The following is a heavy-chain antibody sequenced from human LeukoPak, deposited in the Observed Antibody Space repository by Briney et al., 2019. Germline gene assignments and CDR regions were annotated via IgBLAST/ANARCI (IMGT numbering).Heavy chain of an antibody. V-gene: IGHV4-59*08. Sequence: PSETLSLTCTVSGGSISSYYWSWIRQPPGKGLEWVGYIYYSGSTNYNSSLKSRVTISVDTSKNQFSLKLSSVTAADTAVYYCARQSTTVTSRFDYWGQGTLVTVSS. D-gene: IGHD4-17*01. CDR1: GGSISSYY. CDR2: IYYSGST. J-gene: IGHJ4*02. CDR3: ARQSTTVTSRFDY.